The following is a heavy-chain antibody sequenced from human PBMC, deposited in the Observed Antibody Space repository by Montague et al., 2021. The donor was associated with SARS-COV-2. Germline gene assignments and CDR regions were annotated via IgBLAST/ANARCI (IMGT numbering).Heavy chain of an antibody. J-gene: IGHJ3*01. CDR1: GDYFSVCGYY. CDR3: AKEREVVRAARTLVAFDL. Sequence: SETLSLTCTVYGDYFSVCGYYWSWICQRRGKGLEWIININDTANTTSNPPLRIRVSVATSKNQFTLKLTSVTAAATAMYYCAKEREVVRAARTLVAFDLWGQGTRVTVSS. D-gene: IGHD2-2*01. CDR2: INDTANT. V-gene: IGHV4-61*08.